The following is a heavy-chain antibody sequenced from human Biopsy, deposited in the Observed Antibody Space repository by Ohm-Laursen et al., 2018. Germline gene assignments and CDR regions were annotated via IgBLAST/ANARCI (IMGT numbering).Heavy chain of an antibody. CDR1: GYTFTGYH. CDR2: INAKTGDT. Sequence: TVKVSCKVSGYTFTGYHVNWVRQAPGQGLEWMGWINAKTGDTDYAQKLQGRVTMTRDTSISTAYVDMSSLRSKDTSVYYCTRGGYYYDSLAYYYWFDPWGQGTLVTVSS. CDR3: TRGGYYYDSLAYYYWFDP. D-gene: IGHD3-22*01. V-gene: IGHV1-2*02. J-gene: IGHJ5*02.